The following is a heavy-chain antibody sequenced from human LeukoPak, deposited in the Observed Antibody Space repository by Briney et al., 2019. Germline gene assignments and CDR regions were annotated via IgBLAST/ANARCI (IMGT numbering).Heavy chain of an antibody. CDR2: ISGGST. V-gene: IGHV3-38-3*01. CDR1: GFTVSSNE. D-gene: IGHD3-22*01. J-gene: IGHJ4*02. Sequence: GGSLRLSCAASGFTVSSNEMSWVRQAPGKGLEWVSSISGGSTYYADSVKGRFTISRDNSKNSLYLQMNSLRAEDTAVYYCAKKGYYDGSGYYMYYFDHWGQGTLVTVSS. CDR3: AKKGYYDGSGYYMYYFDH.